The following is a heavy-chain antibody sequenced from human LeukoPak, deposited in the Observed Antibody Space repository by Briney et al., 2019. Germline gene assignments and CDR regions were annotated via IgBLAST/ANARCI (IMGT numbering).Heavy chain of an antibody. Sequence: ASVKVSCKASGYTFTGYYMHWVRQAPGQGLEWMGWINPNSGGTNYAQKFQGRVTMTRDTSISTAYMELSRLRSDDTAVYYCARDRGIVVVPAAIGDAFDIWGQGTMVTVSS. CDR2: INPNSGGT. J-gene: IGHJ3*02. V-gene: IGHV1-2*02. CDR3: ARDRGIVVVPAAIGDAFDI. D-gene: IGHD2-2*01. CDR1: GYTFTGYY.